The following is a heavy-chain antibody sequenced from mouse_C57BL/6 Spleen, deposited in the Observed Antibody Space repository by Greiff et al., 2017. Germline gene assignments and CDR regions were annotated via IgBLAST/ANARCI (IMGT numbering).Heavy chain of an antibody. CDR3: ARSRGGYWYFDV. Sequence: DVKLQESGPELVKPGASVKIPCKASGYTFTDYNMDWVKQSHGKSLEWIGDINPNNGGTIYNQKFKGKATLTVDKSSSTAYMELRSLTSEDTAVYYCARSRGGYWYFDVWGTGTTVTVSS. CDR2: INPNNGGT. CDR1: GYTFTDYN. V-gene: IGHV1-18*01. D-gene: IGHD1-1*01. J-gene: IGHJ1*03.